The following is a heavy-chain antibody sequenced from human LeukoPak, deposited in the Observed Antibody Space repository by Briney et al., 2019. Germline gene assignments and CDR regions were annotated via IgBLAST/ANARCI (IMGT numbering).Heavy chain of an antibody. D-gene: IGHD1-1*01. Sequence: SETLSLTCTVSGGSISSGDYYWSWIRQPPGKGLEWIGSIYYSGSTYYNPSLKSRVTISVDTSKNQFSLKLSSATAADTAVYYCATGPLVRGTYYYYYMDVWGKGTTVTVSS. CDR3: ATGPLVRGTYYYYYMDV. CDR1: GGSISSGDYY. V-gene: IGHV4-39*01. CDR2: IYYSGST. J-gene: IGHJ6*03.